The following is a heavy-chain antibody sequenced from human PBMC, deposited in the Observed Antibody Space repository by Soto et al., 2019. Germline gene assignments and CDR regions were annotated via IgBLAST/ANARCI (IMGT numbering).Heavy chain of an antibody. Sequence: QVQVGQSGDEVTRPGSAVHVACKASGGYLNNSQSLNSSPISCGRPAPGQGLVWMGWIIPLFGTTNYAQRITGRVTLTANKSTSTTYLELNNVTSDDTAVYYCAKSWGGESFYYYYAMDVWGQGISVTVSS. J-gene: IGHJ6*02. CDR1: GGYLNNSQSLNSSP. V-gene: IGHV1-69*06. CDR3: AKSWGGESFYYYYAMDV. D-gene: IGHD3-16*01. CDR2: IIPLFGTT.